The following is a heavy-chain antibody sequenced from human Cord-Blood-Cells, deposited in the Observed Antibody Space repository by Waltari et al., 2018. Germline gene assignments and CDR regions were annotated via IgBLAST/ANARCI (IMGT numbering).Heavy chain of an antibody. CDR1: GFTFSSYA. Sequence: QVQLVESGGGVVQPGRSLRLSCAASGFTFSSYAMPWVRPAPGKGLAWVGVISYNVSRKYNDGSLKGRLSISGDNCNKPMYLQINSLGAEDTAVYYCARAGYDSSGYYLDYWVQGTLVTVSS. CDR2: ISYNVSRK. CDR3: ARAGYDSSGYYLDY. D-gene: IGHD3-22*01. J-gene: IGHJ4*02. V-gene: IGHV3-30*04.